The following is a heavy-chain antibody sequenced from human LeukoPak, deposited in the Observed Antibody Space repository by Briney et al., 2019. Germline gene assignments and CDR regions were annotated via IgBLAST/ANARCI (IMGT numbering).Heavy chain of an antibody. CDR1: GDSISSYY. V-gene: IGHV4-59*01. CDR2: IYCSGST. J-gene: IGHJ4*02. CDR3: AGSPPYYYDSSGYYYVPFFDY. Sequence: SETLSLTCTVSGDSISSYYWSWIRQPPGKGLEWIGHIYCSGSTNYNPSLKSRVTISVDTSKNQFSLKLSSVTAADTAVYYCAGSPPYYYDSSGYYYVPFFDYWGQGTLVTVPS. D-gene: IGHD3-22*01.